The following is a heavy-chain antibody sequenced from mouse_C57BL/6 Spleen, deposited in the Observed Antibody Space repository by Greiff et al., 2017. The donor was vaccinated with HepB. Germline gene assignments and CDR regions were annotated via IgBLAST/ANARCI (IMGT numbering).Heavy chain of an antibody. Sequence: VQLQQSGPGLVQPSQSLSITCTVSGFSLTSYGVHWVRQSPGKGLEWLGVIWSGGSTDYNAAFISRLSISKDNSKSQVFFKMNSLQADDTALYYCASPDGYYFYYAMDYWGQGTSVTVSS. CDR3: ASPDGYYFYYAMDY. V-gene: IGHV2-2*01. D-gene: IGHD2-3*01. J-gene: IGHJ4*01. CDR1: GFSLTSYG. CDR2: IWSGGST.